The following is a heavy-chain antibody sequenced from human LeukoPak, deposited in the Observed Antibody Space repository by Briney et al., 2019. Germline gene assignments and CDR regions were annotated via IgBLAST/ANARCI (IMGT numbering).Heavy chain of an antibody. V-gene: IGHV3-23*01. D-gene: IGHD2-15*01. CDR2: ISGSGGST. J-gene: IGHJ5*02. CDR3: AKGDIVVVVAATPAFDP. Sequence: PGGSLRLSCAASGFTFSSYAMSWVRQAPGKGLEWVSAISGSGGSTYYADSVKGRFTISRDNSKNTLYLQMNSLRAEDTALYYCAKGDIVVVVAATPAFDPWGQGTLVTVSS. CDR1: GFTFSSYA.